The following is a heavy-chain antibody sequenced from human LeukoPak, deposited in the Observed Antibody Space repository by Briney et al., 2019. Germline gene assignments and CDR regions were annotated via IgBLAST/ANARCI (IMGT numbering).Heavy chain of an antibody. D-gene: IGHD6-19*01. CDR3: VANTGSGWLGDKFEY. J-gene: IGHJ4*02. Sequence: RSGGSLSLSFAPSGFTFDDNGLAWPGRAPGKGRDGVSGINWDGSRTGYADSAKGRFIISRDNAKKSLYLEMNSLTAEDTAFYYCVANTGSGWLGDKFEYWGQGALVTVSS. CDR2: INWDGSRT. CDR1: GFTFDDNG. V-gene: IGHV3-20*03.